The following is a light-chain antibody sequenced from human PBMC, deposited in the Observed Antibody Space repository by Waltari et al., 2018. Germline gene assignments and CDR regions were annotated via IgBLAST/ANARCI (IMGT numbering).Light chain of an antibody. CDR1: SGSLSTTSY. CDR2: KAN. Sequence: QTVVTQEPSLSVSPGGTVTLTFALSSGSLSTTSYATWYQQPPGQAPRTLVYKANARPSGVPDRFSGSILGNTAALTITGAQADDESDDYCALYMGSGSWVFGGGTRLTVL. V-gene: IGLV8-61*01. J-gene: IGLJ3*02. CDR3: ALYMGSGSWV.